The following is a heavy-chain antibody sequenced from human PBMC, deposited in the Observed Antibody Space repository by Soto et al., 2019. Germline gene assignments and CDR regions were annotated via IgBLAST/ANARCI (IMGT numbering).Heavy chain of an antibody. D-gene: IGHD3-9*01. Sequence: QTGGSLRLSCAASGFTFSSYAMSWVRQAPGKGLEWVSAISGSGGSTYYADSVKGRFTISRDNSKNTLYLQMNSLRAEDTAVYYCATRRGRLGVLLRYFDWSMDVWGQGTTVTVSS. J-gene: IGHJ6*02. CDR3: ATRRGRLGVLLRYFDWSMDV. V-gene: IGHV3-23*01. CDR2: ISGSGGST. CDR1: GFTFSSYA.